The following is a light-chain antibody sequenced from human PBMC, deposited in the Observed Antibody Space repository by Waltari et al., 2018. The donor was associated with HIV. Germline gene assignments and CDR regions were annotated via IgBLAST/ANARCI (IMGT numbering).Light chain of an antibody. CDR1: SSNIGDNS. CDR2: GKN. J-gene: IGLJ2*01. Sequence: QSVLTQPPSVSAAPGQQVTISCSGGSSNIGDNSVSWYQQLPGTAPQLRILGKNRPPSGIPDRFSGLKSGTSATLGITGLQTGDEADYYCGAWDSSRNPGVVFGGGTKLTVL. CDR3: GAWDSSRNPGVV. V-gene: IGLV1-51*01.